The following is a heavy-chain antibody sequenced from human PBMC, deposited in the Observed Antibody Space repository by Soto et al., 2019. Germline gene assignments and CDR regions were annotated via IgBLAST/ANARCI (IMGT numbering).Heavy chain of an antibody. CDR2: IYPGGST. V-gene: IGHV3-53*01. CDR1: GLTVSNNY. J-gene: IGHJ5*02. CDR3: ARGYYYIS. D-gene: IGHD3-22*01. Sequence: EVQLVESGGGLIQPGGSLRLSCAASGLTVSNNYMSWVRQAPGKGLEWVSVIYPGGSTYYADSVKGRFTISRDSSKNTLYLQMSRLRAEDTALYYCARGYYYISWGQGTLVTVSS.